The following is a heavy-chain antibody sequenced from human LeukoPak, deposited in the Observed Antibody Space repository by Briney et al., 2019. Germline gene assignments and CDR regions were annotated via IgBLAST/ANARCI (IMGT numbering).Heavy chain of an antibody. CDR1: GFTFSGYS. J-gene: IGHJ6*04. CDR2: LGRSGDNR. CDR3: ARDRPGDV. Sequence: GGSLRLSCAASGFTFSGYSMSWVRQAPGKGLEWVSGLGRSGDNRYYADSVKGRFAISRDNSKDTVYLQMGSLRPEDMAVYYCARDRPGDVWGEGTTVTVSS. V-gene: IGHV3-23*01.